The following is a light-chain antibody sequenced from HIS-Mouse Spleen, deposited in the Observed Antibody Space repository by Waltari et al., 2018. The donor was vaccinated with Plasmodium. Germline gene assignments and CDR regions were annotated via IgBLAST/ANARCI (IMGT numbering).Light chain of an antibody. CDR3: CSYAGSYTLV. Sequence: QSALTQPRSVSGSPGQSVTISCTGTSSDVGGYNYVSWYQQHPGKAPKLMIYDVSTRPSGVPERFSGYKSGNTASLTISGLHAEDEADYYCCSYAGSYTLVFGGGTKLTVL. J-gene: IGLJ2*01. V-gene: IGLV2-11*01. CDR1: SSDVGGYNY. CDR2: DVS.